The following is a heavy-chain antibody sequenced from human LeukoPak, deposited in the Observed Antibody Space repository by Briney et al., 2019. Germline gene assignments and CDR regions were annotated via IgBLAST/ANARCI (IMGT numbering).Heavy chain of an antibody. CDR3: ARGGSYRSQPHFDC. Sequence: GGSLRLSCAASGFTFSSYAVNWVRQAPGTGLEWVSLIGRDSRTTYYADSVKGRFTISRDNSKNTLFLQMNSLRAEDTALYYCARGGSYRSQPHFDCWGQGTPVTVSS. D-gene: IGHD3-16*02. CDR2: IGRDSRTT. J-gene: IGHJ4*02. V-gene: IGHV3-23*01. CDR1: GFTFSSYA.